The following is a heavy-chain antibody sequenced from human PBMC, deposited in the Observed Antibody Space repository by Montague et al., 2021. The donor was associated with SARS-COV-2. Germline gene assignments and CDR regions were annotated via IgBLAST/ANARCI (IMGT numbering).Heavy chain of an antibody. J-gene: IGHJ6*02. V-gene: IGHV3-48*03. D-gene: IGHD3-22*01. CDR2: ISRSGSII. Sequence: RLSWSASGFIFNDYEMNWVRQAPGKGLEWVSYISRSGSIIYYADSVKGRFTISRDNTKKSLFLQMKRLRAEDTAIYFCARDGFLYDTSGNLKSYNGMDVWGQGTAVTVS. CDR1: GFIFNDYE. CDR3: ARDGFLYDTSGNLKSYNGMDV.